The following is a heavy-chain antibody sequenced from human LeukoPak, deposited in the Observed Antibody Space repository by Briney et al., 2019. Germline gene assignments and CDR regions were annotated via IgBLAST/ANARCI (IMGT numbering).Heavy chain of an antibody. J-gene: IGHJ3*01. V-gene: IGHV3-11*04. CDR1: GFTFSGYY. D-gene: IGHD1-14*01. CDR3: VVVVEPPDSDGFDV. Sequence: PGGSLRLPCAASGFTFSGYYMSWIRQAPGKGLEWVSYISSSGSTIYYADSVKGRFTTSRANARNTLSLQMNSLTIEDTAVYYCVVVVEPPDSDGFDVWGQGTMITVSS. CDR2: ISSSGSTI.